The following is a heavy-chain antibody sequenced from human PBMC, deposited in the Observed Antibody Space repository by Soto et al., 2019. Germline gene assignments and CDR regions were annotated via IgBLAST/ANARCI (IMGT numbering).Heavy chain of an antibody. CDR2: ISYDGSNK. CDR1: GFTFSSYA. CDR3: ARDVNQLVLYYYYGMDV. V-gene: IGHV3-30-3*01. D-gene: IGHD3-3*02. J-gene: IGHJ6*02. Sequence: QVQLVESGGGVVQPGRSLRLSCAASGFTFSSYAMHWVRQAPGKGLEWVAVISYDGSNKYYADSVKGRFTISRDNSKNTLYLQMNSLRAEDTAVYYCARDVNQLVLYYYYGMDVWGQGTTVTVSS.